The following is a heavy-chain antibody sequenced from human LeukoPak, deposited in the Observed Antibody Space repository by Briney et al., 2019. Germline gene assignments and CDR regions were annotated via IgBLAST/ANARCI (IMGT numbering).Heavy chain of an antibody. J-gene: IGHJ6*02. D-gene: IGHD6-13*01. CDR2: IYYSGST. Sequence: PSETPSLTCTVSGGSISSYYWSWIRQPPGKGLEWIGYIYYSGSTDYNPSLKSRVTISVDTSKNQFSLKLSSVTAADTAVYYCATTTIAAAPPYYYGMDVWGQGTTVTVSS. V-gene: IGHV4-59*08. CDR3: ATTTIAAAPPYYYGMDV. CDR1: GGSISSYY.